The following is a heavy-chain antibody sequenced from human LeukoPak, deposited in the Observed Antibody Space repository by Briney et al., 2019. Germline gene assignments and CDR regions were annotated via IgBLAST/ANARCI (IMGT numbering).Heavy chain of an antibody. J-gene: IGHJ4*02. CDR2: IKSKTDGGTT. V-gene: IGHV3-15*01. CDR3: AKGIDTAMVPKIIDY. D-gene: IGHD5-18*01. Sequence: PGGSLRLSCAASGFTFSNAYMSWVRQAPGKGLEWVGRIKSKTDGGTTDYAAPVKGRFTISRDNSKNTLYLQMNSLRAEDTAVYYCAKGIDTAMVPKIIDYWGQGTLVTVSS. CDR1: GFTFSNAY.